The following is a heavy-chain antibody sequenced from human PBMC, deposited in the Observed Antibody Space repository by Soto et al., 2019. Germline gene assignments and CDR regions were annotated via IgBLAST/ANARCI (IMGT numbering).Heavy chain of an antibody. Sequence: VKFFRKPSGGNFSSYAISWVRQAPGQGLEWMGGIIPIFGTANYAQKFQGIVTITADESTSTAYMELSSLRSEDTAVYYCARLWFGDSDYYYGMDVWGQGTTVTVSS. J-gene: IGHJ6*02. CDR3: ARLWFGDSDYYYGMDV. CDR1: GGNFSSYA. CDR2: IIPIFGTA. V-gene: IGHV1-69*13. D-gene: IGHD3-10*01.